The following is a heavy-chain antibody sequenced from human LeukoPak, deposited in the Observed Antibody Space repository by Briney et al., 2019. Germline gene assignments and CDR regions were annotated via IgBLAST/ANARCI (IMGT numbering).Heavy chain of an antibody. J-gene: IGHJ5*02. CDR3: AKQGDDSSGWYRRGFDP. CDR2: IRYDGSNK. D-gene: IGHD6-19*01. Sequence: PGGSLRLSCAASGFTFSSYAMSWVRQAPGKGLEWVTFIRYDGSNKYYADSVKGRFTISRDNSKNTLYLQMNSLRAEDTAVYYCAKQGDDSSGWYRRGFDPWGQGTLVTVSS. V-gene: IGHV3-30*02. CDR1: GFTFSSYA.